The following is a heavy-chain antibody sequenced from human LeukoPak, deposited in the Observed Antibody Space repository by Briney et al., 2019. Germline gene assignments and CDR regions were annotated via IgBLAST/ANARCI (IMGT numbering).Heavy chain of an antibody. Sequence: VSGPTLVNPTQTLTLTCTFSGFSLSTSGVGVGWIRQPPGKALEWLALIYWDDDTRYSRSLKSRLTITKDASKNQVVLTMTNMDPVDTATYYCAHTIAVAAPGWFDPWGQGTLVTVSS. CDR3: AHTIAVAAPGWFDP. CDR2: IYWDDDT. J-gene: IGHJ5*02. D-gene: IGHD6-19*01. CDR1: GFSLSTSGVG. V-gene: IGHV2-5*02.